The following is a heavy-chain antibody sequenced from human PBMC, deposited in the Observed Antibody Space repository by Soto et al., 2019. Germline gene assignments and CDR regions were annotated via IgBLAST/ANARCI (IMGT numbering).Heavy chain of an antibody. Sequence: VQLVESGGGEVQPGRSLRLSCAASGFTYTDFALHWVRQAPGKGLEWVAIISYDGSDKSYADSVKGRFAISRDNPENTLYLEMNSLRPEDTAVYFCARRAWDSYYAIDVWGQGTTVTVFS. CDR3: ARRAWDSYYAIDV. D-gene: IGHD3-22*01. J-gene: IGHJ6*02. CDR2: ISYDGSDK. V-gene: IGHV3-30*09. CDR1: GFTYTDFA.